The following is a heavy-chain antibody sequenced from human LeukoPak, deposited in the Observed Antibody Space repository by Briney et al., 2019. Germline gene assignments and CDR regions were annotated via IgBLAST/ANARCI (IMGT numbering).Heavy chain of an antibody. J-gene: IGHJ1*01. Sequence: SESLSLTCTVSGDSINSGGYYWTWIRQHPGKGLEWIGYIYYSGSTYYNPSLRSRVTLSLDTSKNQFSLKLNSVTAADTAVYYCASQANFYDSSGYFRPWGQGTLVTVSS. CDR1: GDSINSGGYY. CDR3: ASQANFYDSSGYFRP. D-gene: IGHD3-22*01. V-gene: IGHV4-31*03. CDR2: IYYSGST.